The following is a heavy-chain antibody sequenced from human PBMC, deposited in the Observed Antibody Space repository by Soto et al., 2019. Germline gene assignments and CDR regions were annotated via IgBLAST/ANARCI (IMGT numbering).Heavy chain of an antibody. CDR3: ARQYCSGGSCYYAVGGDYYGMDV. CDR2: IWYDGSNK. J-gene: IGHJ6*02. Sequence: QVQLVESGGGVVQPGRSLRLSCAASGFTFSSYGMHWVRQAPGKGLEWVAVIWYDGSNKYYADSVKGRFTISRDNSKNTLYLQMNSLRAEDTAVYYCARQYCSGGSCYYAVGGDYYGMDVWGQGTTVTVSS. D-gene: IGHD2-15*01. CDR1: GFTFSSYG. V-gene: IGHV3-33*01.